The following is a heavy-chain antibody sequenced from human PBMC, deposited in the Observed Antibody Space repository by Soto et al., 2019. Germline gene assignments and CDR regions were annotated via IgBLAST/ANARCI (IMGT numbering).Heavy chain of an antibody. Sequence: SETLSLTCTVSGGSISSYYWSWLRQPPGKGLEWIGYIYYSGSTNYNPSLKSRVTISVDTSKNQFSLKLSSVTAADTAVYYCARESPYYDILAPNAFDIWGQGTMVTVSS. D-gene: IGHD3-9*01. CDR2: IYYSGST. CDR3: ARESPYYDILAPNAFDI. J-gene: IGHJ3*02. V-gene: IGHV4-59*01. CDR1: GGSISSYY.